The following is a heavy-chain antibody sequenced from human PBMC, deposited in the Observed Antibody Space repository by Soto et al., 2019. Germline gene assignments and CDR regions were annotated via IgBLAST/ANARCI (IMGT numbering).Heavy chain of an antibody. CDR3: ARDVGYGLIDY. V-gene: IGHV1-46*01. J-gene: IGHJ4*02. CDR1: GYTFTSTW. D-gene: IGHD5-18*01. CDR2: INPYGGAA. Sequence: ASVKVSCKASGYTFTSTWMHWVRQAPGQGLEWMGIINPYGGAATYAEKFQGRVTMTTDTSTGTAYMELRSLRSDDTVVYYCARDVGYGLIDYWGQGTLVTVSS.